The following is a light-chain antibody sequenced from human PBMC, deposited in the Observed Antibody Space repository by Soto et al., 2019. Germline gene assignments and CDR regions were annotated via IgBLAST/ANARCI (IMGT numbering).Light chain of an antibody. CDR1: QSVSSY. CDR2: DAS. J-gene: IGKJ4*01. CDR3: QQRSNWPRLT. Sequence: EIVLTQSPATLSLSPGERATLSCRASQSVSSYLAWYQQKPGQAPRLLIYDASNRATGIPARFSGSGSETDFTLTISSLEPEDFAVYYCQQRSNWPRLTFGGGTEVEIK. V-gene: IGKV3-11*01.